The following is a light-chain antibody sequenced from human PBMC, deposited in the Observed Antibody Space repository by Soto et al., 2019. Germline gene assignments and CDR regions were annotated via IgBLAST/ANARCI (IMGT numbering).Light chain of an antibody. CDR3: CSYAGSYTHYV. CDR1: SSDVGGYSY. CDR2: AVT. Sequence: QSVLTQPRSVSGSPGQSVTISCTGTSSDVGGYSYVSWYQQYPGKAPKVMIYAVTKRPSGVPDRISGSKSGNTASLTISGLQAEDEADYYCCSYAGSYTHYVFGTGTKVTV. V-gene: IGLV2-11*01. J-gene: IGLJ1*01.